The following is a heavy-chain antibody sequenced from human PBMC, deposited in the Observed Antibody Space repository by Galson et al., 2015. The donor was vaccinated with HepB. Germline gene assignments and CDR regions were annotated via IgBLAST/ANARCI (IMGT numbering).Heavy chain of an antibody. V-gene: IGHV3-66*02. CDR1: GFTVSSNY. CDR3: ARGGYKFPDY. J-gene: IGHJ4*02. CDR2: IYSGAST. Sequence: SLRLSCAASGFTVSSNYMSWVRQAPGKGLEWVSVIYSGASTYYADSVKGRFTISRDNSKNTLYLQMNSLSAENTAVYYCARGGYKFPDYWGQGTLVTVSS. D-gene: IGHD5-24*01.